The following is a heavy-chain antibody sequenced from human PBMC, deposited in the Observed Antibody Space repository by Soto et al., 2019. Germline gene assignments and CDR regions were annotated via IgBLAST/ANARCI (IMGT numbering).Heavy chain of an antibody. D-gene: IGHD2-15*01. CDR1: GFTFSSYA. CDR3: AKNLRDIEVVVAASSGPGDYGMDV. CDR2: ISGSGGST. J-gene: IGHJ6*02. V-gene: IGHV3-23*01. Sequence: GGSLRLSCAASGFTFSSYAMSWVRQAPGKGLEWVSAISGSGGSTYYADSVKGRFTISRDNSKNTLYLQMNSLRAEDTAVYYCAKNLRDIEVVVAASSGPGDYGMDVWGQGTTVTVSS.